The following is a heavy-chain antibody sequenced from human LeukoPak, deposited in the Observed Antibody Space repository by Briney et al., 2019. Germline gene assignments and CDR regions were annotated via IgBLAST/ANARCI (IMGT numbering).Heavy chain of an antibody. J-gene: IGHJ4*02. CDR1: GGSISGYY. CDR2: LYYSGST. V-gene: IGHV4-59*12. CDR3: ARGVRQRGYYIGYYFDY. Sequence: SETLSLTCSVSGGSISGYYWSWIRQPPGKGLEWIGYLYYSGSTYYNPSLKSRVTISVDTSKNHFSLRLSSVTAADTAVYYCARGVRQRGYYIGYYFDYWGQGTLVTVSS. D-gene: IGHD3-22*01.